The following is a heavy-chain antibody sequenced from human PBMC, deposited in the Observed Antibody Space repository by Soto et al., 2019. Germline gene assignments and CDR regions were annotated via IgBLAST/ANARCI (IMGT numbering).Heavy chain of an antibody. V-gene: IGHV4-30-2*01. J-gene: IGHJ6*02. CDR3: ARVQTETYYDILTGYYLQAPYGMDV. Sequence: PSETLSLTCAVSGGSISSGGYSWSWIRQPPGKGLEWIGYIYHSGSTYYNPSLKSRVTISVDRSKNQFSLKLSSVTAADTAVYYCARVQTETYYDILTGYYLQAPYGMDVWGQGTTVTVSS. D-gene: IGHD3-9*01. CDR2: IYHSGST. CDR1: GGSISSGGYS.